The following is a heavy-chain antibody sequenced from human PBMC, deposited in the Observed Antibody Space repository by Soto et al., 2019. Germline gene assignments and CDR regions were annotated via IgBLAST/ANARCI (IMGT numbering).Heavy chain of an antibody. Sequence: SVKVSCKASGGTFSSYAISWVRQAPGQGLEWMGGIIPIFGTANYAQKFQGRVTITADESTSTAYMELSSLRSEDTAVYYCVTVNTIFGVVIHYYYGMDVWGQGTTVTVSS. CDR1: GGTFSSYA. J-gene: IGHJ6*02. V-gene: IGHV1-69*13. CDR2: IIPIFGTA. D-gene: IGHD3-3*01. CDR3: VTVNTIFGVVIHYYYGMDV.